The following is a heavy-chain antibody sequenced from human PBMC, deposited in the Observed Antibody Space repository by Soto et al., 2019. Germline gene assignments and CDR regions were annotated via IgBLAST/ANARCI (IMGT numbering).Heavy chain of an antibody. D-gene: IGHD2-2*01. V-gene: IGHV4-39*07. J-gene: IGHJ6*03. CDR2: VYSRGNT. Sequence: ETLSLTCTVSGGSISSSGHYCSWIRQPPGKGLEWIGCVYSRGNTNYNPPLKSRLTISVDTSKNQFSLKLSSVTAADTAVYYCARVSRYQPNQALNYYYYMDVGGKGTTVTVSS. CDR1: GGSISSSGHY. CDR3: ARVSRYQPNQALNYYYYMDV.